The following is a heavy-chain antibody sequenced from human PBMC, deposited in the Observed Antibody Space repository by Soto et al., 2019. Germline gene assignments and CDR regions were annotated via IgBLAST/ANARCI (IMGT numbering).Heavy chain of an antibody. CDR2: ISYDGSNK. V-gene: IGHV3-30*18. D-gene: IGHD5-18*01. J-gene: IGHJ4*02. Sequence: QVQLVESGGGVVQPGRSLRLSCAASGFTFSSYGMHWVRQAPGKGLEWVAVISYDGSNKYYADSVKGRFTISRDNSKNTLYLQMNSLRAEDTAVYYCAQDRGYGLDYWGQGTLVTVSS. CDR3: AQDRGYGLDY. CDR1: GFTFSSYG.